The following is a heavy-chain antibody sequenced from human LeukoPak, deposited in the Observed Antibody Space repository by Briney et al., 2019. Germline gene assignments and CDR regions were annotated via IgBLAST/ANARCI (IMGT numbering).Heavy chain of an antibody. Sequence: GGSLRLSCEASGFTFSTFAMIWVRQPPGKGLEWVSSIFPSGGEIHYADSVRGRLTISRDNSKSTLSLQMNSLRAEDTAIYYCATYRQVLLPFESWGQGTLVTVSS. CDR2: IFPSGGEI. D-gene: IGHD2-8*02. V-gene: IGHV3-23*01. CDR3: ATYRQVLLPFES. CDR1: GFTFSTFA. J-gene: IGHJ4*02.